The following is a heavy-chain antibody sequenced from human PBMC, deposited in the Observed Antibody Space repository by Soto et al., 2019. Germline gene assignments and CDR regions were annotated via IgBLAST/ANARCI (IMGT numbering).Heavy chain of an antibody. CDR3: ARTDSSSALDY. Sequence: PGGSLRLSCAASGFTLNNYAMHWVRQAPGKGLEWVAVISYDGSNKYYADSVKGRFTMSRDNSENTLYLHMNSLRAEDTAVYHCARTDSSSALDYWGQGTLVTV. CDR2: ISYDGSNK. CDR1: GFTLNNYA. V-gene: IGHV3-30-3*01. D-gene: IGHD6-6*01. J-gene: IGHJ4*02.